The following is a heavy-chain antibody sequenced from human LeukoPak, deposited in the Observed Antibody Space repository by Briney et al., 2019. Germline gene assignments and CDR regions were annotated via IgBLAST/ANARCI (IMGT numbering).Heavy chain of an antibody. CDR3: ASELRFLEWLLYGNDAFDI. J-gene: IGHJ3*02. D-gene: IGHD3-3*01. CDR2: IYYSGST. Sequence: SETLSLTCTVSGGSISSSSYYWGWIRQPPGKGLEWIGSIYYSGSTYYNPSLKSRVTISVDTSKNQFSLKLSSVTAADTAVYYCASELRFLEWLLYGNDAFDIWGQGTMVTVSS. CDR1: GGSISSSSYY. V-gene: IGHV4-39*01.